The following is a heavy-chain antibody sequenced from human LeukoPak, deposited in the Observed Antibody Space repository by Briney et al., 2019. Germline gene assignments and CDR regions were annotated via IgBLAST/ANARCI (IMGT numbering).Heavy chain of an antibody. D-gene: IGHD2-2*01. J-gene: IGHJ3*02. CDR2: ITGSSSSI. CDR3: AKKTVNGHSPYAAFDI. Sequence: GGSLRLSCAASGFTFSTSGMNWVRQAPGKGLEWVSSITGSSSSIYYRDSVKGRFTISRDNAKNSLYLQMNSLRAEDTAVYYSAKKTVNGHSPYAAFDIWGQGTLVTVSS. V-gene: IGHV3-21*04. CDR1: GFTFSTSG.